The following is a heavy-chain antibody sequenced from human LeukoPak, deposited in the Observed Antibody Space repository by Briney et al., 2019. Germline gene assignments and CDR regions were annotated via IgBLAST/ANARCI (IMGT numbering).Heavy chain of an antibody. D-gene: IGHD3-9*01. V-gene: IGHV1-2*02. CDR2: INPNSGGT. CDR1: EYTFTVYY. CDR3: AKGYYDILTGYYYYYYMDV. Sequence: ASVTVSFKASEYTFTVYYMHWVRQAPGQGLEWMGWINPNSGGTNYAQKFQGRVTITRDTSISTAYMELSRLRSDDTAVYYCAKGYYDILTGYYYYYYMDVWGKGTTVTISS. J-gene: IGHJ6*03.